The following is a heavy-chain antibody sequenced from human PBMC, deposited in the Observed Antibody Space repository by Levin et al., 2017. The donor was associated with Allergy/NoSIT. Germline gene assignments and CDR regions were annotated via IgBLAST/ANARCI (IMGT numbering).Heavy chain of an antibody. CDR2: INHSGST. D-gene: IGHD3-22*01. J-gene: IGHJ4*02. CDR1: GGSFSGYY. V-gene: IGHV4-34*01. CDR3: ARGQEYDSSGYYYEDY. Sequence: SETLSLTCAVYGGSFSGYYWSWIRQPPGKGLEWIGEINHSGSTNYNPSLKSRVTISVDTSKNQFSLKLSSVTAADTAVYYCARGQEYDSSGYYYEDYWGQGTLVTVSS.